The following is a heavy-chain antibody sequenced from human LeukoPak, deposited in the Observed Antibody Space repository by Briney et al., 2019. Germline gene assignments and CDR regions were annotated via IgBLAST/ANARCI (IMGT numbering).Heavy chain of an antibody. CDR3: PRRFDY. CDR2: ISGSGSTI. J-gene: IGHJ4*02. CDR1: GFTFSTYS. V-gene: IGHV3-48*02. Sequence: GGSLRLSCVGSGFTFSTYSMNWVRQAPGKGLEWVSYISGSGSTIKYADSVKGRFTIYRDNAKNSLYLHMNSLRDEDTALYYCPRRFDYWGQGTLVTVSS.